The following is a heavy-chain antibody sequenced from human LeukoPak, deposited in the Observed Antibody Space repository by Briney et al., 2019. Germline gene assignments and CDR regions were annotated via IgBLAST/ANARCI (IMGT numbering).Heavy chain of an antibody. J-gene: IGHJ3*02. CDR3: ARALVTVTKGFDI. CDR2: ISYIGST. D-gene: IGHD4-17*01. CDR1: DDSFSSHY. Sequence: PSETLSLTCAVSDDSFSSHYWTWIRRPPGKGLEWIGYISYIGSTNYNPSLTSRVTISIDTSKNQFSLKLSSVPPADTAVYYCARALVTVTKGFDIWGPGTMVSVSS. V-gene: IGHV4-59*11.